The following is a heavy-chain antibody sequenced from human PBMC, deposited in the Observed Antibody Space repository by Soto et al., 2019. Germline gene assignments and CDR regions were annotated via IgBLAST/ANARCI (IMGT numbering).Heavy chain of an antibody. J-gene: IGHJ4*02. CDR3: AHRRRRGGHFDY. CDR1: GFSLSTSGVG. V-gene: IGHV2-5*02. CDR2: IYWDDDK. Sequence: QITLKESGPTLVKPTQTLTLTCTFSGFSLSTSGVGVGWIRQPPGKALEWLALIYWDDDKRYSPSLKSRLTIPKDTSKNRVVLTVTNMDPVDTATYYCAHRRRRGGHFDYWGQGTLVTVSS. D-gene: IGHD3-10*01.